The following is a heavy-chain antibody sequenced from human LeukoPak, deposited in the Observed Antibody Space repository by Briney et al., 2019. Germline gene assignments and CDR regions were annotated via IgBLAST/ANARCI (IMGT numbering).Heavy chain of an antibody. J-gene: IGHJ1*01. CDR2: ISGSGGST. CDR3: AKTYYYDSSGYSINAEYFQH. V-gene: IGHV3-23*01. Sequence: GGSLRLSCAASGFTFSSYAKSWVRQAPGKGLEWVSAISGSGGSTYYADSVKGRFTISRDNSKNTLYLQMNSLRAEDTAVYYCAKTYYYDSSGYSINAEYFQHWGQGTLVTVSS. CDR1: GFTFSSYA. D-gene: IGHD3-22*01.